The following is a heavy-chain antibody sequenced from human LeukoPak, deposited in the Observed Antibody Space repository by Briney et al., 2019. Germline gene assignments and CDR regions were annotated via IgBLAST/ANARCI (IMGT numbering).Heavy chain of an antibody. CDR1: GGSISSSSYY. V-gene: IGHV4-39*07. J-gene: IGHJ4*02. CDR2: IYYSGST. Sequence: KASETLSLTCTVSGGSISSSSYYWGWIRQPPGKKLEWIGTIYYSGSTYYNPSLKSRVTMSVDTSKNQFSLKLNSVTAADTAVYYCARSQSDYFGSGSGEGFNYWGQGTLVTVSS. D-gene: IGHD3-10*01. CDR3: ARSQSDYFGSGSGEGFNY.